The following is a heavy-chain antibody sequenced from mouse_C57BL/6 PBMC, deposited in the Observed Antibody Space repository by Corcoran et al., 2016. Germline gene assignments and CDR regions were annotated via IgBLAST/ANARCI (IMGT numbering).Heavy chain of an antibody. D-gene: IGHD1-1*01. CDR3: ARTRSSYGYCDV. CDR1: GYTFTTYG. J-gene: IGHJ1*03. CDR2: INTYSGVP. V-gene: IGHV9-3*01. Sequence: QIQLVQSGPELKKPGETVKISCKASGYTFTTYGMSWVKQAPGKGLKWMGWINTYSGVPTYADDFKGRFAFSLETSASTAYLQINNLKNEDTATYFCARTRSSYGYCDVWGTGTTVTVSS.